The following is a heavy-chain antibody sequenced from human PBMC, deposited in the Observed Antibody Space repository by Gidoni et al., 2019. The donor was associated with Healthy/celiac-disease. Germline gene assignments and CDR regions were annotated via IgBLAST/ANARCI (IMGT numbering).Heavy chain of an antibody. D-gene: IGHD3-3*01. CDR3: ARVVAGLDVRFLEWTPPDYYGMDV. J-gene: IGHJ6*02. CDR1: VYTFTSYA. Sequence: QVQLVQSGAEVQKPGASVKVSCQASVYTFTSYAISWVRQAPGQGLEWMGWSRAYNGNTNYAQKLQGRVTMTTYTSTSTAYMELRSLSSDDSAVYYCARVVAGLDVRFLEWTPPDYYGMDVWGQGTTVTVSS. V-gene: IGHV1-18*01. CDR2: SRAYNGNT.